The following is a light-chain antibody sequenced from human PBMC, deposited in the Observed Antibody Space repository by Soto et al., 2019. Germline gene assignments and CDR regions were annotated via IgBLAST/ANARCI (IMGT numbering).Light chain of an antibody. CDR1: SSDICAYNY. Sequence: QSALTQPASVSGSPGQSITISCTGTSSDICAYNYVSWYQQHPGKAPKLMIYEVTNRPSGISDRFSASRSGNTASLSISGLQAEDEADYFCSSYSSAVAFVFGTGTKLTVL. CDR3: SSYSSAVAFV. V-gene: IGLV2-14*01. CDR2: EVT. J-gene: IGLJ1*01.